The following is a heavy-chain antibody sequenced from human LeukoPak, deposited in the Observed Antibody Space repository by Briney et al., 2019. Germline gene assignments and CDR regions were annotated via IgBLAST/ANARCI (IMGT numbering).Heavy chain of an antibody. Sequence: GGSLRLSCVASGFSFSSYWMAWVRQAPGMGLEWVASIQQNGNEKYYVDSVKGRFTISKDNAKNLMYLQMNSLRAEDTAVYYCVREDHSKYEYWGQGTPVTVSS. CDR1: GFSFSSYW. J-gene: IGHJ4*02. D-gene: IGHD4-11*01. CDR2: IQQNGNEK. V-gene: IGHV3-7*01. CDR3: VREDHSKYEY.